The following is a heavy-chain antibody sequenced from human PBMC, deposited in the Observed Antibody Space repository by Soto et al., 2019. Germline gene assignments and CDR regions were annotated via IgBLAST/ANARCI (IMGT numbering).Heavy chain of an antibody. CDR3: ARETLSFGSALDV. V-gene: IGHV3-43*01. Sequence: GWSLRLSCAASGFRFDDYNMHWVRQAPGKGLEWVSLITWNGGNKYYEDSVKGRFTISRDGTTQSVSLQMTSLKREDTGVYYCARETLSFGSALDVWGQGTTVTVSS. CDR1: GFRFDDYN. J-gene: IGHJ6*02. D-gene: IGHD3-3*01. CDR2: ITWNGGNK.